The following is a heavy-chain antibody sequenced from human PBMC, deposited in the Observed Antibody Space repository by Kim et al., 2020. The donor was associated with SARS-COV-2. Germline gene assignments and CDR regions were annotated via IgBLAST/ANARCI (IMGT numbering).Heavy chain of an antibody. CDR3: AREHHLEMATILYSYYYGMDV. D-gene: IGHD5-12*01. V-gene: IGHV3-33*01. Sequence: GGSLRLSCAASGFTFSSYGMHWVRQAPGKGLEWVAVIWYDGSNKYYADSVKGRFTISRDNSKNTLYLQMNSLRAEDTAVYYCAREHHLEMATILYSYYYGMDVWGPGTTVTVSS. J-gene: IGHJ6*02. CDR1: GFTFSSYG. CDR2: IWYDGSNK.